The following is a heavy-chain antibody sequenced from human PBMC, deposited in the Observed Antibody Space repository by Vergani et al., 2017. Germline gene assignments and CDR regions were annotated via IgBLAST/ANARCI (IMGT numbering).Heavy chain of an antibody. Sequence: QVQLVQSGAEVKKPGSSVKVSCKASGGTFSSYASSWVRQAPGQGLEWMGGSIPIFGTANYAQKFQGIVTITSDESTSTAYMELSSLISEDTAVYYCESVPLVDTSMVVSDYYYGMDVWGQ. V-gene: IGHV1-69*05. CDR3: ESVPLVDTSMVVSDYYYGMDV. CDR1: GGTFSSYA. CDR2: SIPIFGTA. D-gene: IGHD5-18*01. J-gene: IGHJ6*02.